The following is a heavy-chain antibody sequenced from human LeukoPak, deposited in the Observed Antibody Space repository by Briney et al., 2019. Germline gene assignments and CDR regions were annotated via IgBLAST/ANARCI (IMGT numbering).Heavy chain of an antibody. Sequence: GGSLRLSCAASGFTFSSYAMSWVRQAPGKGLEWVSAISGSGGSTYYADSVKGRFTISRDNSKNTLYLQMNSLRAEDTAVYYCAKNPSDIVATIEEGRDYYYMDVWGKGTTVTVSS. D-gene: IGHD5-12*01. J-gene: IGHJ6*03. CDR3: AKNPSDIVATIEEGRDYYYMDV. CDR2: ISGSGGST. V-gene: IGHV3-23*01. CDR1: GFTFSSYA.